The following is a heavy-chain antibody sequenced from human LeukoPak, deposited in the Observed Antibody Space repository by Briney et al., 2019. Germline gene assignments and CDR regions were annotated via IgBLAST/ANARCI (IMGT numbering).Heavy chain of an antibody. Sequence: ASVKVSCKASGGTFSSYAISWVRQAPGHGLEWRGGIIPIFGTANYAQKFHGRVTITADKATSTAYMELSSLRSEDTAVYYCARVGYSSGWGKYYYYYGMDVWDKGTTVTVSS. V-gene: IGHV1-69*06. CDR2: IIPIFGTA. CDR1: GGTFSSYA. J-gene: IGHJ6*04. D-gene: IGHD6-19*01. CDR3: ARVGYSSGWGKYYYYYGMDV.